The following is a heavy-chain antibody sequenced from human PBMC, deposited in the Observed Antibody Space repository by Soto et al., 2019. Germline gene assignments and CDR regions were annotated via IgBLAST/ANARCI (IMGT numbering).Heavy chain of an antibody. CDR1: GYSFTSYW. V-gene: IGHV5-10-1*01. CDR3: ARRFEVAGADY. Sequence: ESLKMSCKGAGYSFTSYWINWVRQMPGKGLEWMGRIDPSDSYTNYSPSFQGHVTISADKSISTAYLQWSSLKASDTAMYYCARRFEVAGADYWGQGALVSVPS. CDR2: IDPSDSYT. J-gene: IGHJ4*02. D-gene: IGHD6-19*01.